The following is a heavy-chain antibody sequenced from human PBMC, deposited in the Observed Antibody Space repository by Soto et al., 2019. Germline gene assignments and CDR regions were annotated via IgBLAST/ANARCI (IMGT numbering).Heavy chain of an antibody. D-gene: IGHD2-2*01. CDR3: ARGSGYCSSTSCFQKGLDYCYGMAV. CDR1: GGTFSSYA. J-gene: IGHJ6*02. V-gene: IGHV1-69*01. CDR2: IIPIFGTA. Sequence: QVQLVQSGAEVKKPGSSVKVSCKASGGTFSSYAISWVRQAPGQGLEWMGGIIPIFGTANYAQKFQGRVTITADESTGTAYMELSSLRAEDTAVYYCARGSGYCSSTSCFQKGLDYCYGMAVWGQGTTVTVSS.